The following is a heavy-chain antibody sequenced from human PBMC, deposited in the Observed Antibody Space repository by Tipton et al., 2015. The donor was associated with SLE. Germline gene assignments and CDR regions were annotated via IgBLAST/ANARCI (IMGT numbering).Heavy chain of an antibody. J-gene: IGHJ4*02. CDR1: GGSFSGYY. D-gene: IGHD6-13*01. V-gene: IGHV4-34*01. CDR3: ARDPRGAAAGLFDY. CDR2: INHSGST. Sequence: LRLSCAVYGGSFSGYYWSWIRQPPGKGLEWIGEINHSGSTNYNPSLKSRVTISVDTSKNQFSLKLSSVTAADTAVYYCARDPRGAAAGLFDYWGQGTLVTVSS.